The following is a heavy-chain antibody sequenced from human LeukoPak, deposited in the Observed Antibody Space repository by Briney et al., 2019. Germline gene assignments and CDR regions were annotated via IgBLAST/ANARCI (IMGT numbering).Heavy chain of an antibody. CDR2: MNPNSGNT. V-gene: IGHV1-8*01. D-gene: IGHD6-19*01. Sequence: ASVKVSCKASGYTFTSYDINWVRQAPGQGLEWMGWMNPNSGNTGYAQKFQGRVTMTRNTSISTAYMELSSLRSEDTAVYYCARGLAVAGLYYFDYWGQGTLVTVSS. CDR1: GYTFTSYD. J-gene: IGHJ4*02. CDR3: ARGLAVAGLYYFDY.